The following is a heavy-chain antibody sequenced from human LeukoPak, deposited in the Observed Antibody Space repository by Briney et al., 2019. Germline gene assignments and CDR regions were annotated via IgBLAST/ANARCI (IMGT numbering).Heavy chain of an antibody. J-gene: IGHJ4*02. Sequence: ASVKVSCKASGYTFTGYYMHWVRQAPGQGLEWMGCINPNSGGTNYAQKFQGRVTMTRDTSISTAYMELSRLRSDDTAVYYCARVRTVVVPAADNFDYWGQGTLVTVSS. D-gene: IGHD2-2*01. V-gene: IGHV1-2*02. CDR3: ARVRTVVVPAADNFDY. CDR1: GYTFTGYY. CDR2: INPNSGGT.